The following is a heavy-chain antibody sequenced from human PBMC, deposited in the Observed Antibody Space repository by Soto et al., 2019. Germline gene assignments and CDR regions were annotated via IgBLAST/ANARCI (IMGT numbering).Heavy chain of an antibody. J-gene: IGHJ4*02. V-gene: IGHV3-7*05. CDR1: GFTFSNYW. Sequence: GGSLRLSCAASGFTFSNYWITWVRQAPGKGLEWVANIKQDGSEGYYVDSVKDRFTISRDKAKNSLYLQMNSLRAEDTAVYYCARVLGRYCSSSRCSPDYWGQGTLVTVSS. CDR3: ARVLGRYCSSSRCSPDY. D-gene: IGHD2-15*01. CDR2: IKQDGSEG.